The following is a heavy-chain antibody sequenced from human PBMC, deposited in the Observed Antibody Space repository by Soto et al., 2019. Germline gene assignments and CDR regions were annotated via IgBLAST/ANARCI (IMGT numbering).Heavy chain of an antibody. D-gene: IGHD3-9*01. J-gene: IGHJ4*02. CDR1: GDSITSRTYY. V-gene: IGHV4-39*01. CDR2: ISYSGTR. CDR3: ARHVYFDWLSYWSGVNY. Sequence: AETLSLSCTVSGDSITSRTYYWAWIRQPPGKGLEWIGSISYSGTRNYTPSLESRVTISVDTSKNQFSLKLSSVSAADTAIYYCARHVYFDWLSYWSGVNYWCQGTLVTVSS.